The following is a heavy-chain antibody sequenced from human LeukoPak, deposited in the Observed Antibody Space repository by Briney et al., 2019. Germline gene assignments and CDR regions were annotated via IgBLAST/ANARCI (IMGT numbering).Heavy chain of an antibody. V-gene: IGHV3-7*01. CDR3: AREVWGPEY. CDR2: IKQDGSDK. CDR1: GFTFTKYW. J-gene: IGHJ4*02. D-gene: IGHD1-14*01. Sequence: SGDSLRLSCAASGFTFTKYWMTWVRQAPGKGLEWVGNIKQDGSDKNYMDSVKGRFTISRDNTNNSVYLQMSSLRAEDTAVYYCAREVWGPEYWGQGTLVTVSS.